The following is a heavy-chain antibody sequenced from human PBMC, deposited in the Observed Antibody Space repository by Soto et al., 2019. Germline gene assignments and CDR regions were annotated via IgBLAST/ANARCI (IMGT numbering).Heavy chain of an antibody. V-gene: IGHV4-61*05. Sequence: SETLSLTCTVSGDSISSTRWWSWVRQPPGKGLEWIGYIYYTGNTNYNPSLKSRVTMSVDTSKNQFSLKLSSVTAADTAVYYCARSEATVLDNWGQGTLVTVSS. D-gene: IGHD4-17*01. J-gene: IGHJ4*02. CDR3: ARSEATVLDN. CDR1: GDSISSTRW. CDR2: IYYTGNT.